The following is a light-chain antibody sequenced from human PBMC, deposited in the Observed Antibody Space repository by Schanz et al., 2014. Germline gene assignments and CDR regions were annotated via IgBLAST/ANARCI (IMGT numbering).Light chain of an antibody. CDR3: AAWDDSLSGQGM. J-gene: IGLJ3*02. CDR2: RND. CDR1: SSNIGTNY. Sequence: QSVLTQPPSASGTPGQGVTISCSGSSSNIGTNYVYWYQQLPGTAPKLLIYRNDQRPSGVPDRFSGSKSGTSASLTISGLRSEDEADYYCAAWDDSLSGQGMFGGGTKLTVL. V-gene: IGLV1-47*01.